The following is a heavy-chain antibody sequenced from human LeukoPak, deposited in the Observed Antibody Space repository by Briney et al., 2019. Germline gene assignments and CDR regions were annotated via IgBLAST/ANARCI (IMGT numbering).Heavy chain of an antibody. D-gene: IGHD3-22*01. CDR1: GGTFSSYA. V-gene: IGHV1-69*04. CDR3: ARSEDYYDSSGYYDY. J-gene: IGHJ4*02. CDR2: IIPILGIA. Sequence: SLKVSCKASGGTFSSYAISWVRQAPGQGLEWMGRIIPILGIANYAQKFQGRVTITADKSTSTAYMELSSLRSEDTAVYYCARSEDYYDSSGYYDYWGQGTLVTVSS.